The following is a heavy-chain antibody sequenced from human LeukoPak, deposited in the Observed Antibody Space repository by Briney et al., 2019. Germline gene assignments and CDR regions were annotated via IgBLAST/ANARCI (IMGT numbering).Heavy chain of an antibody. J-gene: IGHJ6*03. Sequence: GASVKVSCKASGYTFTSYGISWVRQAPGQGLEWMGWISAYNGNTNYAQKLQGRVTMTTDTSTSTAYMEPRSLRSDDTAVYYCAREGSSWLEYYYYYMDVWGKGTTVTISS. CDR2: ISAYNGNT. CDR1: GYTFTSYG. V-gene: IGHV1-18*01. D-gene: IGHD6-13*01. CDR3: AREGSSWLEYYYYYMDV.